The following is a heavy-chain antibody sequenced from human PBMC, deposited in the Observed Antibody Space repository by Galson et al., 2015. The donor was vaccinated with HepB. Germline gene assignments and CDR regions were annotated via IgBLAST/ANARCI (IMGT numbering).Heavy chain of an antibody. CDR3: ARLPRAMTTPYYFDY. D-gene: IGHD4-11*01. Sequence: QSGAEVKKPGESLKISCKGSGYSLTSYWIGWVRQMPGKGLEWMGIIYPGDSDTRYTPSFQGQVTISADKSISTAYLQWSSLKASDTAMYYCARLPRAMTTPYYFDYWGQGTLVTVSS. V-gene: IGHV5-51*01. CDR2: IYPGDSDT. CDR1: GYSLTSYW. J-gene: IGHJ4*02.